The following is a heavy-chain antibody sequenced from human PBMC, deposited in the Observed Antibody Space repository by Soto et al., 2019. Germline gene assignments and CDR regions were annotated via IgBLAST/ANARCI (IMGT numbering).Heavy chain of an antibody. CDR2: ISSSSSYI. J-gene: IGHJ3*02. D-gene: IGHD2-2*01. CDR1: GFTFSSYS. V-gene: IGHV3-21*01. Sequence: EVQLVESGGGLVKPGGSLRLSCAASGFTFSSYSMNWVRQAPGKGLEWVSSISSSSSYIYYADSVKGRFTISRDNAQNSLYLQMNSLRAEDTAVYYCARDDIVVVPAAIHAFDIWGQGTMVTVSS. CDR3: ARDDIVVVPAAIHAFDI.